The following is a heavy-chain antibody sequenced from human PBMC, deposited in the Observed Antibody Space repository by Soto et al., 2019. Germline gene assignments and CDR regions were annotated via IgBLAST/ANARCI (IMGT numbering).Heavy chain of an antibody. CDR1: GGSISSGSYY. V-gene: IGHV4-39*01. Sequence: SETLSLTCTVSGGSISSGSYYWGWIRQPPGKGLEWIGSIYYSGSTYYNPSLKSRVTISVDTSKNQFSLKLSSVTAADTAVYYCARRSSLVTGWFDPWGQGTLVTVS. J-gene: IGHJ5*02. D-gene: IGHD6-6*01. CDR2: IYYSGST. CDR3: ARRSSLVTGWFDP.